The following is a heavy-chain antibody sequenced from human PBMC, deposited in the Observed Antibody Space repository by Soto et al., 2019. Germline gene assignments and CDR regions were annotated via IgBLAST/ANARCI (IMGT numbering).Heavy chain of an antibody. CDR1: GFRFRTRA. V-gene: IGHV3-23*01. CDR2: LRTGGDST. Sequence: GGSLRLSCAASGFRFRTRAMSWVRQAPGKGLEWVASLRTGGDSTYYADSVKGRFAVSRDNSNVTLYLQMDSRRVEDTAIYYCTTHEEGAPWAGGFDSWGQGTPVTVSS. CDR3: TTHEEGAPWAGGFDS. J-gene: IGHJ5*01. D-gene: IGHD1-26*01.